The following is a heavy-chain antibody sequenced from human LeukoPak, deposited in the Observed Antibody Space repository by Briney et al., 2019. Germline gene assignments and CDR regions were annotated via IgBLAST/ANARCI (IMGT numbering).Heavy chain of an antibody. J-gene: IGHJ3*02. Sequence: SETLSLTCTVSGGSISSYYWSWIRQPPGKGLEWIGYIYHSGGTYYNPSLKTRVTISVDTSKNQFSLKLSSVTAADTAVYYCARLFYGSGSYDAFDIWGQGTMVTVSS. CDR3: ARLFYGSGSYDAFDI. CDR2: IYHSGGT. D-gene: IGHD3-10*01. V-gene: IGHV4-59*06. CDR1: GGSISSYY.